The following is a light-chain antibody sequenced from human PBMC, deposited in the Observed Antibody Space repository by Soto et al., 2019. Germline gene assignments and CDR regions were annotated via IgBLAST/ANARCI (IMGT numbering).Light chain of an antibody. CDR2: GES. J-gene: IGKJ1*01. Sequence: ELVLTQSPGTLSLSPGESATFSCRASQSVSSSYIAWYQQKRGQAPRRLIYGESIRATGIPDRFSGSGSGTDLTLTISRLEPEDFALYYCQQYHTSPLTCGQGTKVDIK. V-gene: IGKV3-20*01. CDR1: QSVSSSY. CDR3: QQYHTSPLT.